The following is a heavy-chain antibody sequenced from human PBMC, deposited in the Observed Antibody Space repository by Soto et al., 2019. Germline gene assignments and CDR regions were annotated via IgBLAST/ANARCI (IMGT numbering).Heavy chain of an antibody. CDR2: IYNSGST. CDR3: ARESPGYSSSWYSY. J-gene: IGHJ4*02. D-gene: IGHD6-13*01. V-gene: IGHV4-59*08. CDR1: GGSISSYY. Sequence: SETLSLTCTVSGGSISSYYWSWIRQPPGKGLEWIGYIYNSGSTNYNPSLKSRVTISVDTSKNQFSLKLSSVTAADTAVYYCARESPGYSSSWYSYWGQGTLGIVSS.